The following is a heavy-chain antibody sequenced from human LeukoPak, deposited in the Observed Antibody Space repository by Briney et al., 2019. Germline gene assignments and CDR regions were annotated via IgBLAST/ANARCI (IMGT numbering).Heavy chain of an antibody. CDR2: ISSSSSTI. CDR3: ARDRRDYYGSGISY. J-gene: IGHJ4*02. Sequence: HSGGSLRLSCAASGFTFSSYSMNWVRQAPGKGLEWVSYISSSSSTIYYADSVKGRFTISRDNAKNSLYLQMNSLRAEDTAVYYCARDRRDYYGSGISYWGQGTLVTVSS. D-gene: IGHD3-10*01. V-gene: IGHV3-48*01. CDR1: GFTFSSYS.